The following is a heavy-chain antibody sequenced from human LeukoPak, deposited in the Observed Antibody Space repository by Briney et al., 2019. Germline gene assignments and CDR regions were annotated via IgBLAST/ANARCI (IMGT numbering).Heavy chain of an antibody. CDR3: ARFRYCTSDTSCYYDFDY. J-gene: IGHJ4*02. CDR2: IYYSGST. V-gene: IGHV4-59*01. CDR1: GGSISSYY. Sequence: ETLSLTCTVSGGSISSYYWSWIRQPPGKGLEWIGYIYYSGSTNYNPSLKSRVTISVDTSKNQFSLKLSSVTAADTAVYYCARFRYCTSDTSCYYDFDYWGQGSLVTVSS. D-gene: IGHD2-2*01.